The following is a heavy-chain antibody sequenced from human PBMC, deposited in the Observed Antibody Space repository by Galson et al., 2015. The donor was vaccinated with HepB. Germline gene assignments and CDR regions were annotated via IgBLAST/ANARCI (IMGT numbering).Heavy chain of an antibody. Sequence: LSLTCAVYGGSFSGYYWSWIRQPPGKGLEWIGEINHSGSTNYNPSLKSRVTISVDTSKNQFSLKLSSVTAADTAVYYCARRNLRVLLWFGPPNTQYYYYYGMDVWGQGTTVTVSS. CDR1: GGSFSGYY. J-gene: IGHJ6*02. CDR2: INHSGST. V-gene: IGHV4-34*01. D-gene: IGHD3-10*01. CDR3: ARRNLRVLLWFGPPNTQYYYYYGMDV.